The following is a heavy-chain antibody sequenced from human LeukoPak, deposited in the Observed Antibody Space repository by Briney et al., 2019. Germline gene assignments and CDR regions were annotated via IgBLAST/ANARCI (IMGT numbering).Heavy chain of an antibody. Sequence: GGSLRLSCAASGFTVSSNYMSWVRQAPGKGLEWVSVIYSGGNTYYADSVKGRFTISRDNSKNMLYLQVNSLRAEDAAVYYCARSYCSGGSCFPTYFQHWGQGTLVTVSS. D-gene: IGHD2-15*01. CDR1: GFTVSSNY. J-gene: IGHJ1*01. CDR3: ARSYCSGGSCFPTYFQH. CDR2: IYSGGNT. V-gene: IGHV3-53*01.